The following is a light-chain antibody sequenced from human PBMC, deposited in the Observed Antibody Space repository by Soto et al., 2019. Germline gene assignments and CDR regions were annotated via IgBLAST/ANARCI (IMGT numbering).Light chain of an antibody. CDR1: SGHSSYA. V-gene: IGLV4-69*01. CDR3: QTWDTDIHVV. Sequence: QPVLTQSPSASASLGASVKLTCTLSSGHSSYAIAWHQQQPEKGPRYLMKLNSDGSHSKGYGIPDRFSGSSSGAERYLTIYSLQSEDEADYFCQTWDTDIHVVFGGGTKLTVL. J-gene: IGLJ2*01. CDR2: LNSDGSH.